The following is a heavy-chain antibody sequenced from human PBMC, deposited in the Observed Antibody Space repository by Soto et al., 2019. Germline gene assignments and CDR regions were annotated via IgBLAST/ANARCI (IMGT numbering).Heavy chain of an antibody. Sequence: GGSLRVSCAASGFTFSSYAMSWVRQAPGKGLEWVSAISGSGGSTYYADSVKGRFTISRDNSKNTLYLQMNSLRAEDTAVYYCAKNLPSIVVVYVFSYWGQGTLVTVSS. V-gene: IGHV3-23*01. CDR3: AKNLPSIVVVYVFSY. J-gene: IGHJ4*02. CDR2: ISGSGGST. D-gene: IGHD3-22*01. CDR1: GFTFSSYA.